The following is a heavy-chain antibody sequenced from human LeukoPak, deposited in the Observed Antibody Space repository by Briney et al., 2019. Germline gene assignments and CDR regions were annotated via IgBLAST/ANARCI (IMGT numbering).Heavy chain of an antibody. CDR2: IWYDGGNK. CDR1: GFTFSSYG. D-gene: IGHD6-19*01. Sequence: GRSLRLSCAASGFTFSSYGMHWVRQAPGKGLEWVAVIWYDGGNKYYADSVKGRFTISRDNAKNSLYLQMNSLRDEDTAVYYCARDPSYGSFDYWGQGTLVTVSS. CDR3: ARDPSYGSFDY. V-gene: IGHV3-33*01. J-gene: IGHJ4*02.